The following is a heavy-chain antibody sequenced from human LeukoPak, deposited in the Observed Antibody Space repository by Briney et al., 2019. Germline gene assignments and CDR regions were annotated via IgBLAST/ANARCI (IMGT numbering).Heavy chain of an antibody. CDR2: IYHIGST. J-gene: IGHJ5*02. Sequence: KSSETLSLTCAVSGYSISSGYYWGWIRQPPGKGLEWIGSIYHIGSTYYNPSLKSRVTISVDTSKNQFSLKLSSVTAADTAVYYCARRSPYYYGSGSYYNKNWFDPWGQGTLVTVSS. V-gene: IGHV4-38-2*01. D-gene: IGHD3-10*01. CDR3: ARRSPYYYGSGSYYNKNWFDP. CDR1: GYSISSGYY.